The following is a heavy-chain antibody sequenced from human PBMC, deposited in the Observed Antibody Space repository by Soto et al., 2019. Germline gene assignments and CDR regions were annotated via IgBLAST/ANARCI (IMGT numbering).Heavy chain of an antibody. CDR2: SNSGGT. D-gene: IGHD3-22*01. Sequence: PSETLPSPALYMVGPSVVITGVGSASPQGRGWSGLGKSNSGGTSYNPSLKSRVTISVDTSKSQFSLKLTSVTAADRAVYYCARGSVDTVESSGFYEYWGQGTPVTVSS. CDR1: VGPSVVIT. CDR3: ARGSVDTVESSGFYEY. V-gene: IGHV4-34*01. J-gene: IGHJ4*02.